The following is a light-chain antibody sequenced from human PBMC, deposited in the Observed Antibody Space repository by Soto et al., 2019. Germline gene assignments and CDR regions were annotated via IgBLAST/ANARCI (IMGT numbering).Light chain of an antibody. CDR1: QSISNY. Sequence: DIKMTQSPNSLSTSVGGIVTITCRASQSISNYLQWYQQKPSQAPKLLVYAASSLHSGVPSRFSGSGSGTDFTLTISSLQPEDFATCYCLQTYTTRTWPFGQGTKVDI. V-gene: IGKV1-39*01. CDR3: LQTYTTRTWP. CDR2: AAS. J-gene: IGKJ1*01.